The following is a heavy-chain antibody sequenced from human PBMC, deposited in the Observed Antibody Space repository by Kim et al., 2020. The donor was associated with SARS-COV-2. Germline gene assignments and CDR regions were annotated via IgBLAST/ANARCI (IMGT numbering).Heavy chain of an antibody. Sequence: SETLSLTCAVYGGSFSGYYWSWIRQPPGKGLEWIGEINHSGSTNYNPSLKSRVTISVDTSKNQFSLKLSSVTAADTAVYYCARVGGSSWYVSSRRTGNNWFDPWGQGTLVTVSS. CDR2: INHSGST. CDR3: ARVGGSSWYVSSRRTGNNWFDP. D-gene: IGHD6-13*01. J-gene: IGHJ5*02. CDR1: GGSFSGYY. V-gene: IGHV4-34*01.